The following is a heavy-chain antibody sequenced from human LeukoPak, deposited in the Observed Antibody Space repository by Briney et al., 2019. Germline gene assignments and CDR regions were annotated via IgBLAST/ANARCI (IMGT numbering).Heavy chain of an antibody. CDR3: AKGTMIRQTRGALYYNMDV. D-gene: IGHD3-10*01. J-gene: IGHJ6*03. V-gene: IGHV3-23*01. CDR1: GFTFSSYG. Sequence: EAGGSLRLSCVASGFTFSSYGMYWVRQAPGKGLEWVSAISGSGGSTYYADSVKGRFTISRDNSKNTLYLQMNSLRAEDTAVHYCAKGTMIRQTRGALYYNMDVWGKGTTVTISS. CDR2: ISGSGGST.